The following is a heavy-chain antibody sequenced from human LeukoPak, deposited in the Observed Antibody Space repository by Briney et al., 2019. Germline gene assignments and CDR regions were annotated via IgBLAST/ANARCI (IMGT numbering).Heavy chain of an antibody. CDR2: IYYSGSA. Sequence: PSETLSLTCTVSGYSISNSNWWGWIRQPPGKGLEWIGYIYYSGSAYYNASLKSRVTLPVDSSKNQFSLELSSVTAVDTAIYYCARNQAVASNRGAFDVWGQGTMVIVSS. CDR1: GYSISNSNW. V-gene: IGHV4-28*01. D-gene: IGHD6-19*01. CDR3: ARNQAVASNRGAFDV. J-gene: IGHJ3*01.